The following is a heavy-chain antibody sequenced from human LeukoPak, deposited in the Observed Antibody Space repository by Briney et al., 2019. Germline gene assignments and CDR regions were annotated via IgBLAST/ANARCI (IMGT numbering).Heavy chain of an antibody. D-gene: IGHD6-13*01. CDR2: IYTSGST. J-gene: IGHJ3*02. CDR3: ARAYSSSWYDAFDI. CDR1: GGSISSGSYY. V-gene: IGHV4-61*02. Sequence: PSETLSLTCTVSGGSISSGSYYWSWIRQPAGKGLEWIGRIYTSGSTNYNPSLKSRVTISVDTSKNQFSLKLSSVTAADTAVYYCARAYSSSWYDAFDIWGQGTMVTVSS.